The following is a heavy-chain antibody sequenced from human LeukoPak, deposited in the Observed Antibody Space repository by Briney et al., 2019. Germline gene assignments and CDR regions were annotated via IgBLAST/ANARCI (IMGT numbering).Heavy chain of an antibody. Sequence: SETLSLTCTVSGGSISNYYWSWIRQPPGKGLEWIGEINHSGSTNYNPSLKSRVTISVDTSKNRFSLKLSSVTAADTAVYYCASDDYYDSSGTFDYWGQGTLVTVSS. D-gene: IGHD3-22*01. V-gene: IGHV4-34*01. CDR2: INHSGST. CDR3: ASDDYYDSSGTFDY. CDR1: GGSISNYY. J-gene: IGHJ4*02.